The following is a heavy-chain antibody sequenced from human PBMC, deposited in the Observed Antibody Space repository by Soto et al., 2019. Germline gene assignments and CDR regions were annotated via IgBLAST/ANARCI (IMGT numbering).Heavy chain of an antibody. CDR3: ARQCSSSWYRLSNWFDP. V-gene: IGHV4-39*01. CDR2: IYYSGST. CDR1: GGSISSSSYY. Sequence: QLQLQESGPGLVKPSETLSLTCTVSGGSISSSSYYWGWIRQPAGKGLEWIGSIYYSGSTYYNPSLKSRVTISVDTSNNQFSLKLSSVTAADTAVYYSARQCSSSWYRLSNWFDPWGQGTLATVSS. D-gene: IGHD6-13*01. J-gene: IGHJ5*02.